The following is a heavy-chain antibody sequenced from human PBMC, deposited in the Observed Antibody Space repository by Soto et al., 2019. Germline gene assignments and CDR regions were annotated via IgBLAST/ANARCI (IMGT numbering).Heavy chain of an antibody. D-gene: IGHD3-10*01. Sequence: ASVKVSCKASGYPFTGSYIHWVRQAPGQGLEWMGIINPSGGSTSYAQKFQGRVTMTRDTSTSTVYMELSSLRSEDTAVYYCARGEGSGSYYTNYYYYYGMDVWGQGTTVTVSS. V-gene: IGHV1-46*01. J-gene: IGHJ6*02. CDR3: ARGEGSGSYYTNYYYYYGMDV. CDR2: INPSGGST. CDR1: GYPFTGSY.